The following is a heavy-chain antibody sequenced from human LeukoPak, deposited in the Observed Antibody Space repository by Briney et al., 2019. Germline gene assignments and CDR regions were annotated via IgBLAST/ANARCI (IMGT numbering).Heavy chain of an antibody. D-gene: IGHD5-24*01. Sequence: SETLSLTCAVYGGSFSGYYWSWIRQPPGKGLEWIGEINHSGSTNYNPSLKSRVTISVGTSKNQFSLKLSSVTAADTAVYYCARVEPTYYFDYWGQGTLVTVSS. CDR3: ARVEPTYYFDY. CDR1: GGSFSGYY. CDR2: INHSGST. J-gene: IGHJ4*02. V-gene: IGHV4-34*01.